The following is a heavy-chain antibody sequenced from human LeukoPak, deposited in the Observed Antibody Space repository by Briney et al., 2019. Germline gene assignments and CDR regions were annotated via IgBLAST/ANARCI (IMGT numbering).Heavy chain of an antibody. CDR3: ANGRTDPDSSSAYYYYYGMDV. CDR2: IIPILGIA. Sequence: SVKVSCKASGGTFSSYAISWVRQAPGQGLEWMGRIIPILGIANYAQKFQGRVTITADKSTSTAYMELSSLRPEDTAVYYCANGRTDPDSSSAYYYYYGMDVWGQGTTVTVSS. J-gene: IGHJ6*02. D-gene: IGHD6-6*01. CDR1: GGTFSSYA. V-gene: IGHV1-69*04.